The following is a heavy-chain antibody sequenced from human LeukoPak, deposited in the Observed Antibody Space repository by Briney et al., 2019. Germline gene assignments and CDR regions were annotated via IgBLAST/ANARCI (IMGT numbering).Heavy chain of an antibody. CDR3: ARGGSSSSGNFDY. J-gene: IGHJ4*02. Sequence: PGGSLRLSCAASGFTFRSYWMNWVRQAPRKGLEWVANIKEDGSEKYYVDSVKGRFTISRDNAKNSLYLQMNSLRAEDTAVYYCARGGSSSSGNFDYWGQGTLVAVSS. D-gene: IGHD6-6*01. CDR2: IKEDGSEK. CDR1: GFTFRSYW. V-gene: IGHV3-7*02.